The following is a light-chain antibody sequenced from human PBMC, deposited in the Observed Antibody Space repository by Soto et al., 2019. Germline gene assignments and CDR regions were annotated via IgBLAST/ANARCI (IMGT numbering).Light chain of an antibody. CDR2: DNN. CDR3: GTLDSSLSAGGV. J-gene: IGLJ3*02. Sequence: QSVLTQPPSVSAARGQTVTISCSGSSSNIGNNYVSWYQQLPGTAPKLLIYDNNKRPSGIPDRFSGSKSGTSATLGITGLQTGDEADYYCGTLDSSLSAGGVFGGGTKLTVL. CDR1: SSNIGNNY. V-gene: IGLV1-51*01.